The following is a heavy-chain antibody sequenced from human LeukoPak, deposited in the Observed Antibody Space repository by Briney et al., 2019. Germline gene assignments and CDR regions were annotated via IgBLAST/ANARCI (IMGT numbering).Heavy chain of an antibody. J-gene: IGHJ5*02. CDR3: ARGPYYDSSGYDWFDP. Sequence: ASVKVFCKASGYTFTSYGVTWVRQAPGQGLEWMGWISPYNGNTNYAQKLQGRVTMTTDTSTSTAYMELSSLRSEDTAVYYCARGPYYDSSGYDWFDPWGQGTLVTVSS. V-gene: IGHV1-18*01. CDR2: ISPYNGNT. CDR1: GYTFTSYG. D-gene: IGHD3-22*01.